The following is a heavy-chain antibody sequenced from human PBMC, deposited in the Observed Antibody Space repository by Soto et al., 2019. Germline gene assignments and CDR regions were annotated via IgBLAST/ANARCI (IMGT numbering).Heavy chain of an antibody. CDR3: GKGGAQWLGNSGFNH. CDR2: VSHDGRNT. CDR1: GFTFSDYA. Sequence: VQLVESGGGVVQPGRSLRLSCAASGFTFSDYAMHWVRQAPGKGLEWVAVVSHDGRNTHYADSVKGRFTISRESSKNKGSPAMTSPRAADNAVYLRGKGGAQWLGNSGFNHRGQGALVTVSS. V-gene: IGHV3-30*03. J-gene: IGHJ4*02. D-gene: IGHD6-19*01.